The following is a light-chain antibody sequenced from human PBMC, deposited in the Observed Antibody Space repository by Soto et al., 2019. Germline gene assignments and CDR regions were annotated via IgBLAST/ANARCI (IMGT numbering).Light chain of an antibody. CDR3: VLAMGRGIRV. CDR1: SGSVSTTYY. Sequence: QTVVTQEPSFSVSPGGTVTLPCGLNSGSVSTTYYPTWYQQTPGQAPRTLIYGTKTRSSGVPDRFSGSILGNKAALTITWAQADDESDYYCVLAMGRGIRVFGGGTKVTVL. J-gene: IGLJ3*02. CDR2: GTK. V-gene: IGLV8-61*01.